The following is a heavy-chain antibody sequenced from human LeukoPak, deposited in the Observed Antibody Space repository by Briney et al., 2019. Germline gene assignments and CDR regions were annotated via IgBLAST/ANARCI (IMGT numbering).Heavy chain of an antibody. V-gene: IGHV3-33*08. CDR3: ARESSPGYYGMDV. CDR1: GFTFSSYW. Sequence: PGGSLRLSCAVSGFTFSSYWMHWVRQAPGKGLEWVAVIWYDGSNKYYADSVKGRFTTSRDNSKNTLYLQMNSLRAEDTAVYYCARESSPGYYGMDVWGQGTTVTVSS. CDR2: IWYDGSNK. J-gene: IGHJ6*02.